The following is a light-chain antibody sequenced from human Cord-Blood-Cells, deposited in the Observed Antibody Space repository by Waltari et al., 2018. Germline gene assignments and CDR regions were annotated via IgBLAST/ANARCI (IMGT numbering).Light chain of an antibody. CDR2: EVS. CDR3: SSYTSSSTVV. Sequence: QSALTQPASASGSPGQPITISRPGTHSAGGGYQYFSWYQQHPGKATKLMIYEVSNRPSGVSNRFSGSKSGNTASLTISGLQAEDEADYYCSSYTSSSTVVFGGGTKLTVL. CDR1: HSAGGGYQY. V-gene: IGLV2-14*01. J-gene: IGLJ2*01.